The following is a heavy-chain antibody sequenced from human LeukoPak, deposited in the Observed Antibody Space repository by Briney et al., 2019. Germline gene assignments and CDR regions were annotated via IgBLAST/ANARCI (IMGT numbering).Heavy chain of an antibody. V-gene: IGHV3-23*01. Sequence: GGSLRLSCAVSGFTFSSYAMSWVRQAPGKGLEWVSAISGSGGTTYYADSVKGRFTISRDNSKNTLYLQMNSLRAEDTAVYYCAKGGPSRIGYYYYGMDVWGQGTTVTVS. CDR2: ISGSGGTT. J-gene: IGHJ6*02. CDR3: AKGGPSRIGYYYYGMDV. CDR1: GFTFSSYA. D-gene: IGHD2-21*01.